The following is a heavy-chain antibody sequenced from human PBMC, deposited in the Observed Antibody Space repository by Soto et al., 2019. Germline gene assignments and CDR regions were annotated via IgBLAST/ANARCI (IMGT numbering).Heavy chain of an antibody. CDR1: GGTFSSYA. V-gene: IGHV1-69*13. CDR2: IIPIFGTA. CDR3: ASSVFSDSYQLNRCGP. Sequence: SVKVSCKASGGTFSSYAISWVRQAPGQGLEWMGGIIPIFGTANYAQKFQGRVTITADESTSTAYMELSSLRSEDTAVYYCASSVFSDSYQLNRCGPWGQGTLVTVSS. D-gene: IGHD2-2*01. J-gene: IGHJ5*02.